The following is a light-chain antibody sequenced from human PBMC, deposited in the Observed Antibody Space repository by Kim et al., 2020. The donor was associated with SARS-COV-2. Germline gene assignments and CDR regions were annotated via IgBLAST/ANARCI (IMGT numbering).Light chain of an antibody. V-gene: IGKV3-15*01. Sequence: SVYPGEGATVSCRASQGVSSNLAWYQQKPGQAPRLLFYDASTRATGVPARFSGSGSGTEFTLTISTLQSEDFAVYYCQQYNNWPYTFGQGTKLEI. J-gene: IGKJ2*01. CDR1: QGVSSN. CDR2: DAS. CDR3: QQYNNWPYT.